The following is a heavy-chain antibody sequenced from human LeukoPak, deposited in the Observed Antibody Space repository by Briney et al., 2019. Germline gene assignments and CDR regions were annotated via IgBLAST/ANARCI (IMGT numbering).Heavy chain of an antibody. CDR3: ARGSDGSCYSATGD. Sequence: PGGSLRLSCAASGFTFSSYAMSWVRQAPGRGLEWVSANSGSGGSTYYADSVKGRFTISRDNSKNTLYLQMNSLRAEDTATYYCARGSDGSCYSATGDWGQGTLVTVSS. CDR2: NSGSGGST. CDR1: GFTFSSYA. V-gene: IGHV3-23*01. J-gene: IGHJ4*02. D-gene: IGHD2-15*01.